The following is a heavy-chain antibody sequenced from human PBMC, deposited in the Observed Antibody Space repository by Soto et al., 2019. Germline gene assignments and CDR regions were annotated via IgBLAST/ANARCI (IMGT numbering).Heavy chain of an antibody. CDR1: GFTFSDYY. J-gene: IGHJ3*02. CDR3: ARRALNWNDERAFDI. Sequence: PGGSLRLSCAASGFTFSDYYMSWIRQAPGKGLEWVSYISSSGSTIYYADSVKGRFTISRDNAKNSLYLQMNSLRAEDTAVYYCARRALNWNDERAFDIWGQGTMVTVSS. V-gene: IGHV3-11*01. D-gene: IGHD1-20*01. CDR2: ISSSGSTI.